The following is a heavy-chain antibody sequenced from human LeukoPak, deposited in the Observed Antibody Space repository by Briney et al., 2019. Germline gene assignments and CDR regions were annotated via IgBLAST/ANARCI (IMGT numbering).Heavy chain of an antibody. CDR1: GYTFTSYG. CDR3: ARAPGIAAAGTYGYFQH. V-gene: IGHV1-18*01. CDR2: ISAYNGNT. D-gene: IGHD6-13*01. J-gene: IGHJ1*01. Sequence: ASVKVSCKASGYTFTSYGISWVRQAPGQGLEWMGWISAYNGNTNYAQKLQGRVTMTTDTSTSTAYMELRSLRSDDTAVYYCARAPGIAAAGTYGYFQHWGQGTLVTVSS.